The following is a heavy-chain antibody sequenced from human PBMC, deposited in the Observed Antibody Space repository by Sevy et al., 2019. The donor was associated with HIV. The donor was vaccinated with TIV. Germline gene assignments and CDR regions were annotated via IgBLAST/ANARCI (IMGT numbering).Heavy chain of an antibody. Sequence: GGSLRLSCAASGFAFSNYYAMHWVRQAPGKGLEWVAIIWYEGINKDYAEPVKGRFTISRDNSKNTLYLQMNSRRVDETAVYYCARERRSSGIDYWGQGTLVTVSS. V-gene: IGHV3-33*08. J-gene: IGHJ4*01. D-gene: IGHD3-10*01. CDR3: ARERRSSGIDY. CDR2: IWYEGINK. CDR1: GFAFSNYYA.